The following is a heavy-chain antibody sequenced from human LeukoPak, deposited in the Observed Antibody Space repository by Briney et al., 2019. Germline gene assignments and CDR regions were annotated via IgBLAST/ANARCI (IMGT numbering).Heavy chain of an antibody. CDR1: GYTVASYG. V-gene: IGHV1-18*01. J-gene: IGHJ4*02. Sequence: GASVKVSCKATGYTVASYGISWVRQAPGQGPEWMGWISAYNGYTNYAQKFQGRVTMTTDTSTNTAYMELRSLRSDDTAVYYCARNGSGWYFLDYRGQGTLVTVSS. D-gene: IGHD6-19*01. CDR3: ARNGSGWYFLDY. CDR2: ISAYNGYT.